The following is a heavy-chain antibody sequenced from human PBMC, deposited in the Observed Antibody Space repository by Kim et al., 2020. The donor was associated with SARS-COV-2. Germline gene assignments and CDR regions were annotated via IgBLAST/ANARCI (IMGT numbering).Heavy chain of an antibody. CDR1: GYTFTGYY. Sequence: ASVKVSCKASGYTFTGYYMHWVRQAPGQGLEWMGWINPNSGGTNYAQKFQGRVTMTRDTSISTAYMELSRLRSDDTAVYYCARAGGLYYGSGSYYHGDYYYYGMDVWGQGTTVTVSS. CDR3: ARAGGLYYGSGSYYHGDYYYYGMDV. J-gene: IGHJ6*02. V-gene: IGHV1-2*02. D-gene: IGHD3-10*01. CDR2: INPNSGGT.